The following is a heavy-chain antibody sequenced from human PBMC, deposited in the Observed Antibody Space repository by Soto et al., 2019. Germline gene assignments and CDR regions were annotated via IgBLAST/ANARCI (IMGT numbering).Heavy chain of an antibody. Sequence: PGGSLRLSCAASGFAFSSYGMHWVRQSPGKGLEWVAFISYDGSNKYYADSVKGRFTISRDNSKNTLYLQMNSLRAEDTAVYYCAKDLANPTYDYGMDVWGQGTRVTVSS. CDR2: ISYDGSNK. V-gene: IGHV3-30*18. D-gene: IGHD7-27*01. CDR1: GFAFSSYG. J-gene: IGHJ6*02. CDR3: AKDLANPTYDYGMDV.